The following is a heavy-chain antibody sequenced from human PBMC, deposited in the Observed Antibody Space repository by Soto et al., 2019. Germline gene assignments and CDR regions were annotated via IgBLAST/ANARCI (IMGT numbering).Heavy chain of an antibody. CDR1: GYTFTSYG. CDR2: ISAYNGNT. CDR3: ARELGEGIAAAGNGYYYYYYMDG. Sequence: QVQLVQSGAEVKKPGASVKVSCKASGYTFTSYGISWVRQAPGQGLEWLGWISAYNGNTNYAQKLQGRVTMTTDTCTSKASVELRSLRSDDTAVYYCARELGEGIAAAGNGYYYYYYMDGWGKGTTVTVSS. D-gene: IGHD6-13*01. J-gene: IGHJ6*03. V-gene: IGHV1-18*01.